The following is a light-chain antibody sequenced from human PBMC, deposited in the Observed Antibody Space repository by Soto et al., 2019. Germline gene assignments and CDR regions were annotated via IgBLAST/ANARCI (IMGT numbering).Light chain of an antibody. CDR2: GAS. V-gene: IGKV3-15*01. CDR3: QQFNDSPLT. Sequence: EIVMTQSPATLSVSPGERATLSCRASQSVSNNLAWYQQKPGQAPRLLIYGASTGATGLPARFTGSGSGTEFTLTISSLQSEDFAVYYCQQFNDSPLTFGGGTKVEIK. CDR1: QSVSNN. J-gene: IGKJ4*01.